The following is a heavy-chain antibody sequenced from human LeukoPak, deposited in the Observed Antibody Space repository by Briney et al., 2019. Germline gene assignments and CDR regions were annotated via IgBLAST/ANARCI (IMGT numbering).Heavy chain of an antibody. CDR1: GRSLSGYY. Sequence: SETLSLTCAVYGRSLSGYYWSWIRQPPGKGLEWIGYIYYSGSTNYNPSLKSRVTISVDTSKNQFSLKLSSVTAADTAVYYCASYRGNYYDSKGAFDIWGQGTMVTVSS. D-gene: IGHD3-22*01. J-gene: IGHJ3*02. CDR2: IYYSGST. CDR3: ASYRGNYYDSKGAFDI. V-gene: IGHV4-59*08.